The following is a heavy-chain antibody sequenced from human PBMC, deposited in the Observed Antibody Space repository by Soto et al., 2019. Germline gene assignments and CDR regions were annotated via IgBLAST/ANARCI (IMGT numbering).Heavy chain of an antibody. Sequence: VGSLRLSCAASGFTFSNYWIHWVRQVPGEGLVWVSTINNDGSRTWYADSVRGRIAMSRDNARNLVYLQMNSLRAEDTAVYYCGTTFEYWGQGALVTVSS. CDR3: GTTFEY. CDR2: INNDGSRT. CDR1: GFTFSNYW. J-gene: IGHJ4*02. V-gene: IGHV3-74*01.